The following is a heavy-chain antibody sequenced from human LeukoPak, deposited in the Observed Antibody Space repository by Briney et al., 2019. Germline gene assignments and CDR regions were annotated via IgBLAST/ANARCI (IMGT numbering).Heavy chain of an antibody. CDR3: ARDWRYCSGGSCHFGYYYYYGMDV. Sequence: PGGSLRLSCAASGFSFGSYWMSWVRQAPGQGLERVANIKQDGSEKYYVDSVKGWFTISRDNAKNSLYLQMNSLRAEDTAVYYCARDWRYCSGGSCHFGYYYYYGMDVWGQGTTVTVSS. J-gene: IGHJ6*02. CDR1: GFSFGSYW. CDR2: IKQDGSEK. V-gene: IGHV3-7*01. D-gene: IGHD2-15*01.